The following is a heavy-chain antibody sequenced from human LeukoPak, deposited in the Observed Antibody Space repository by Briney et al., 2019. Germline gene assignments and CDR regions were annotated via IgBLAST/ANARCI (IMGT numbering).Heavy chain of an antibody. D-gene: IGHD3-10*01. CDR1: GGSISSYY. V-gene: IGHV4-4*07. J-gene: IGHJ4*02. Sequence: PSETLSLTCTASGGSISSYYWSWIRQPAGKGLEWIGRIYASGSTNYNPSLKSRVTMSVDTSKSQFSLKLISVAAADTAVYYWAVARGPYGTGIFDYWGQGTLVTVSS. CDR2: IYASGST. CDR3: AVARGPYGTGIFDY.